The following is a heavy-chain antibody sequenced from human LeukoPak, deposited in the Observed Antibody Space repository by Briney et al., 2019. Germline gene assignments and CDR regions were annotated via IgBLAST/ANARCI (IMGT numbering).Heavy chain of an antibody. CDR3: ARHVSGDYWVYYFDY. Sequence: SETLSLTCTVSGGSISSYYWSWIRQPPGKGLEWIGYIYYSGSTNYNPSLKSRVTISVDTSKNQFSLKLSSVTAADTAVYYCARHVSGDYWVYYFDYWGQGTLVTVPS. CDR2: IYYSGST. CDR1: GGSISSYY. D-gene: IGHD4-17*01. J-gene: IGHJ4*02. V-gene: IGHV4-59*08.